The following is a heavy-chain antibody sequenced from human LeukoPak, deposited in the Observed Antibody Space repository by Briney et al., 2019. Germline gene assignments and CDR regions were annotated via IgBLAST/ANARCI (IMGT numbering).Heavy chain of an antibody. D-gene: IGHD3-22*01. V-gene: IGHV3-74*01. Sequence: GGSLRLSCAASGFTFSGHWMHWVRQAPGKGLVWVSRINSNGSSTTYADSVKGRFTISRDNGKNSLSLQMNSLRAEDTAVYYCARDLYRIVVVPHYFDYWGQGTLVTVSS. CDR1: GFTFSGHW. CDR3: ARDLYRIVVVPHYFDY. CDR2: INSNGSST. J-gene: IGHJ4*01.